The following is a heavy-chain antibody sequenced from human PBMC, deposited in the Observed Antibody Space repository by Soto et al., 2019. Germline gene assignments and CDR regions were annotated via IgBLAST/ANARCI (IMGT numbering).Heavy chain of an antibody. CDR3: ARVWDNCISTSCYISWFDP. D-gene: IGHD2-2*02. CDR1: GYTFTSYG. J-gene: IGHJ5*02. Sequence: GASVKVSCKASGYTFTSYGISWVRQAPGQGLEWMGWISAYNGNTNYAQKLQGRVTMTTDTSTSTAYMELRSLRSDDTAVYYCARVWDNCISTSCYISWFDPWGQGTLVTVSS. CDR2: ISAYNGNT. V-gene: IGHV1-18*01.